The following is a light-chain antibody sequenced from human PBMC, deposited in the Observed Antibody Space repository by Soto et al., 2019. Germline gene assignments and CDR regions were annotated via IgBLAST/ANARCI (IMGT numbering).Light chain of an antibody. CDR3: SSYTSSSTRV. Sequence: QSDLTQPASVSGSPGQSITISCTGNSSDVGGYNYVSWYQQHPGKAPKLMIYEVSKRPSGVSNRFSGSKSGNTASLTISGLQAEDEADYYCSSYTSSSTRVFGGGTKVTVL. CDR2: EVS. V-gene: IGLV2-14*01. CDR1: SSDVGGYNY. J-gene: IGLJ2*01.